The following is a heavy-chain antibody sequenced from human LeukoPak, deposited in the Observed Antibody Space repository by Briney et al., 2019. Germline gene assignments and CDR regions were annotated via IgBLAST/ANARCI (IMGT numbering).Heavy chain of an antibody. CDR1: GFTFDDYG. D-gene: IGHD1-26*01. CDR3: ARAGPLYSGAYLGY. Sequence: GGSLRLSCAASGFTFDDYGMSWVRQAPGKGLEWVSGINWNGGSTGYADSVKGRFTISRDNAKNSLYLQMNSLRAEDTALYYCARAGPLYSGAYLGYWGQGTLVTVSS. CDR2: INWNGGST. J-gene: IGHJ4*02. V-gene: IGHV3-20*04.